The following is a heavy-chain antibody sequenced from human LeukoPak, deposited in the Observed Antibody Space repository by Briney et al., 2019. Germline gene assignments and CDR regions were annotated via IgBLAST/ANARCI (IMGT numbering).Heavy chain of an antibody. J-gene: IGHJ5*02. CDR1: GYAINIDYS. D-gene: IGHD3-3*01. CDR3: ARVPGVYFDFSIGFGSGWFDP. V-gene: IGHV4-38-2*02. Sequence: SETLSLTCFVSGYAINIDYSWGWIRQSPGKGLEWIGAISPNGITYYNPSLRGRVTISEDTSKNQLSLKLRSMTATDTAMYYCARVPGVYFDFSIGFGSGWFDPWGQGILVTVSS. CDR2: ISPNGIT.